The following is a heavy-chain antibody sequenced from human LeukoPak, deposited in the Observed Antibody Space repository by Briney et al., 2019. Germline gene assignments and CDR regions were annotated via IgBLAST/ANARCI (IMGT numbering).Heavy chain of an antibody. CDR3: ARDREQWPGYYGMDV. CDR1: GGSISSYY. J-gene: IGHJ6*02. Sequence: TSETLSLTCTVSGGSISSYYWSWIRQPAGKGLEWIGRIYTSGSTNYNPSLKSRVTTSVDTSKNQFSLKLSSVTAADTAVYYCARDREQWPGYYGMDVWGQGTTVTVSS. D-gene: IGHD6-19*01. CDR2: IYTSGST. V-gene: IGHV4-4*07.